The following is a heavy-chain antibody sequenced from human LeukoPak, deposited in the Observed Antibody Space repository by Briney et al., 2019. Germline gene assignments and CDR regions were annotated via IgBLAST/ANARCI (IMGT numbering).Heavy chain of an antibody. CDR3: ARESDSSGYYDY. Sequence: GGSLRLSCAASGFSFSNLYMSWIRQAPGKGLEWVSYISSNSTYTNSADSVRGRFTISRDNAKNSLYLQMNSLRVEDTAVYYCARESDSSGYYDYWGQGTLVTVSS. J-gene: IGHJ4*02. D-gene: IGHD3-22*01. CDR2: ISSNSTYT. CDR1: GFSFSNLY. V-gene: IGHV3-11*06.